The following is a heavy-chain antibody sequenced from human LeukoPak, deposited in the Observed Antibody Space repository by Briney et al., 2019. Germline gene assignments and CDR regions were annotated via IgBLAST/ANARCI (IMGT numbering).Heavy chain of an antibody. J-gene: IGHJ5*02. V-gene: IGHV3-30-3*02. CDR3: AKSAMTTDNWFDP. D-gene: IGHD4-11*01. CDR1: GFIFSSYA. Sequence: PGGSLRLSCAASGFIFSSYAVHWDRQARGKGLEWGAVISYDGRNKYCADSVKGRFTISRDNSKNTLYLQTSSLRAEDTAVYYCAKSAMTTDNWFDPWGQGTLVTVSS. CDR2: ISYDGRNK.